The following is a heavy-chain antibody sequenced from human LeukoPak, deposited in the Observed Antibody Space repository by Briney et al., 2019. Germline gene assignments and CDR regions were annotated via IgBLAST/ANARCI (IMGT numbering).Heavy chain of an antibody. CDR2: IRSKAYGGTT. J-gene: IGHJ4*02. CDR1: GFTFGDYA. CDR3: TREDYYFDY. V-gene: IGHV3-49*04. Sequence: GGSLRLSCTAAGFTFGDYAMSWVRQAPGKLLEGVGFIRSKAYGGTTEYAASVKGRFTISRDDSQSIAYLQMNSLKTEDTAVYYCTREDYYFDYWGQGTLVTVSS.